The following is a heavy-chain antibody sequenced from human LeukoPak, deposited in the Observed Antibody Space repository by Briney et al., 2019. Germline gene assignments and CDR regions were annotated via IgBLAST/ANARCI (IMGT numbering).Heavy chain of an antibody. CDR2: IYHSGST. CDR3: ARTGYSSSWSLDY. V-gene: IGHV4-38-2*02. CDR1: GYSITSGYY. Sequence: SETLSLTCTVSGYSITSGYYWGWIRQPPGKGLEWIGSIYHSGSTYYNPSLKSRVTISVDTSKNQFSLKLTSVTAADTAVYYCARTGYSSSWSLDYWGQGTLVTVSS. D-gene: IGHD6-13*01. J-gene: IGHJ4*02.